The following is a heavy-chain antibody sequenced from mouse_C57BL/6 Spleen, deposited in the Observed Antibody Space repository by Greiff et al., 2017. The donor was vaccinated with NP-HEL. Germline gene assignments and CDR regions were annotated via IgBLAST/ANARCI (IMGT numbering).Heavy chain of an antibody. CDR1: GFSLTSYG. CDR3: ARKGITTVVDYAMDY. J-gene: IGHJ4*01. CDR2: IWSGGST. Sequence: VKVVESGPGLVQPSQSLSITCTVSGFSLTSYGVHWVRQSPGKGLEWLGVIWSGGSTDYNAAFISRLSISKDNSKSQVFFKMNSLQADDTAIYYCARKGITTVVDYAMDYWGQGTSVTVSS. V-gene: IGHV2-2*01. D-gene: IGHD1-1*01.